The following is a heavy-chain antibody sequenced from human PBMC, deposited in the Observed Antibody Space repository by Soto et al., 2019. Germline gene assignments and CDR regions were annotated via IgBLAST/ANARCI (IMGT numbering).Heavy chain of an antibody. D-gene: IGHD6-13*01. CDR3: ARAGFSTSWLGILATGAHGVENDF. J-gene: IGHJ4*02. V-gene: IGHV1-18*01. CDR1: GYTFISYG. CDR2: ISPYNGKT. Sequence: QVQLVQSGAEVKKTGASVEVSCKASGYTFISYGISWVRQAPGQGLEWMGWISPYNGKTNYAQTFQGRATMTTDTSTSTAYMELRSLRSDDTAVYYCARAGFSTSWLGILATGAHGVENDFWGQGTLVTVSS.